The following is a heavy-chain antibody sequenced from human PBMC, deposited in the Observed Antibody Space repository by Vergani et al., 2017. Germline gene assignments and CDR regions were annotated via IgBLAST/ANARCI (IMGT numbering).Heavy chain of an antibody. D-gene: IGHD4-17*01. J-gene: IGHJ4*02. CDR2: IYYSGST. Sequence: QLQLQESGPGLVKPSETLSLTCTVSGGSISSSSYYWGWIRQPPGKGLEWIGSIYYSGSTYYNPSLKSRVTISVDTSKNQFSLKLSSVTAADTAVYYCAKGDFGDYVGVVDYWGQGTLVTVSS. CDR3: AKGDFGDYVGVVDY. V-gene: IGHV4-39*01. CDR1: GGSISSSSYY.